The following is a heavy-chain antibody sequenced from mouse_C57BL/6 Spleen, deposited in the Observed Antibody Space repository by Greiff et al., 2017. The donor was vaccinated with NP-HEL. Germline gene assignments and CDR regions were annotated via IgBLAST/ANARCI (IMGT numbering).Heavy chain of an antibody. Sequence: QVQLQQPGAELVRPGSSVKLSCKASGYTFTSYWMDWVKQRPGQGLEWIGNIYPSDSETHYNQKFKDKATLTVDKSSSTAYMQLSSLTSEDSAVYYCARGDDALYYFDDWGQGTTLTVSS. CDR3: ARGDDALYYFDD. V-gene: IGHV1-61*01. D-gene: IGHD2-3*01. J-gene: IGHJ2*01. CDR2: IYPSDSET. CDR1: GYTFTSYW.